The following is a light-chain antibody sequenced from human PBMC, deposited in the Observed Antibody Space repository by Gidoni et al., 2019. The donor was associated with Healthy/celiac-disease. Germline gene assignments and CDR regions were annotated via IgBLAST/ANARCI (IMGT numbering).Light chain of an antibody. Sequence: EIVMTQSPATLSVSPGERATLSCRASQSVSSNLAWYQQKPGQAPRLLINDASTRATGSPARCSGSGSGRKFTLTISSLQYEDDAVYYCQQYNNWPPWTFGQGTKVEIK. V-gene: IGKV3-15*01. J-gene: IGKJ1*01. CDR3: QQYNNWPPWT. CDR1: QSVSSN. CDR2: DAS.